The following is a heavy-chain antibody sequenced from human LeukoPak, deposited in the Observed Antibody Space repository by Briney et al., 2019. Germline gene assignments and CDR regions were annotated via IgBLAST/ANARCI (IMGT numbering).Heavy chain of an antibody. Sequence: GGSLRLSCTASGFTFGDYAMSWFRQAPGKGLEWVGFIRSKAYGGTTEYAASVKGRFTIPRDDSKSIAYLQMNSLKTEDTAVYYCTRVQYLSPRRMVTTPFDLWGRGTLVTVSS. D-gene: IGHD4-17*01. V-gene: IGHV3-49*03. CDR1: GFTFGDYA. CDR3: TRVQYLSPRRMVTTPFDL. J-gene: IGHJ2*01. CDR2: IRSKAYGGTT.